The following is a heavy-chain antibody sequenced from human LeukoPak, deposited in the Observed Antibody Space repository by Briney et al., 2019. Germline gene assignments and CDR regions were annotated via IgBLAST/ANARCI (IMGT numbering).Heavy chain of an antibody. D-gene: IGHD1-26*01. J-gene: IGHJ3*02. CDR3: ARDTYSGLPWAFDI. Sequence: SETLSLTCTVSGGSISSYYWSWIRQPPGKGLEWSGYIYYSGSTNYNPSLKSRVTISVDTSKHQFSLKLSSVTAADTAVYYCARDTYSGLPWAFDIWGQGTMVTVSS. CDR1: GGSISSYY. V-gene: IGHV4-59*01. CDR2: IYYSGST.